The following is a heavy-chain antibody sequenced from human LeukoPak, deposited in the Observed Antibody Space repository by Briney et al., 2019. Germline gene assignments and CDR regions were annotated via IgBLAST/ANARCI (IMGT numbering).Heavy chain of an antibody. CDR2: INPNSGGT. D-gene: IGHD3-22*01. CDR1: GYTFTGHY. CDR3: ARSSVSEWSTFDY. V-gene: IGHV1-2*02. J-gene: IGHJ4*02. Sequence: AAVKVSCKASGYTFTGHYMHWVRQAPGQGLEWMGWINPNSGGTNYAQKFQGRVTMTRDTSISTAYMELSRLRSDDTAVYYCARSSVSEWSTFDYWGQGTLVTVSS.